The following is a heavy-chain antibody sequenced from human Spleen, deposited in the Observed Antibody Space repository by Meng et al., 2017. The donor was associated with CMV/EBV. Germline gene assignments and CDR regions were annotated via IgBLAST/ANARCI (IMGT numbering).Heavy chain of an antibody. J-gene: IGHJ6*02. CDR3: ARDRDPSALSRYYYYALDV. D-gene: IGHD6-6*01. CDR2: VTHSGTT. V-gene: IGHV4-4*02. Sequence: GSLRLSCTISGGSFSSGNWWTWVRQFPGKGLEWIGEVTHSGTTNYNPSLNSRFTISIDRSRNQFSLNVNSVIAADTAVYYCARDRDPSALSRYYYYALDVWGQGTTVTVSS. CDR1: GGSFSSGNW.